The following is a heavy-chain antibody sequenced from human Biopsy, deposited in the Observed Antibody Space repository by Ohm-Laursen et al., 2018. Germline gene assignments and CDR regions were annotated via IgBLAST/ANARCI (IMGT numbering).Heavy chain of an antibody. V-gene: IGHV1-18*04. CDR3: ARVFGGAYYSYAFDI. D-gene: IGHD1-26*01. J-gene: IGHJ3*02. Sequence: GASVKVSCKASDYTFYSYGITWVRRAPGQGLEWMGWITAEEKNSAPKFQGRVTMTTDMSTSTAYMELRGLKSDDTAVYYCARVFGGAYYSYAFDIWGQGTLVIVSS. CDR1: DYTFYSYG. CDR2: ITAEEK.